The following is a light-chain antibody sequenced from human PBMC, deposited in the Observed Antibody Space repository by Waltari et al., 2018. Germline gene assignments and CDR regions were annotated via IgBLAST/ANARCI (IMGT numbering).Light chain of an antibody. CDR2: DVN. CDR3: FTLGTALLV. J-gene: IGLJ2*01. V-gene: IGLV2-14*03. Sequence: QSALTPPASVSGSPGQSITISCPGTRSDVGGDQFVSWYQQHPGKAPKLIIYDVNNRPSGVSNRFSGSKSANTASLTISGLQAEDEADCNSFTLGTALLVFGGGTKLTVL. CDR1: RSDVGGDQF.